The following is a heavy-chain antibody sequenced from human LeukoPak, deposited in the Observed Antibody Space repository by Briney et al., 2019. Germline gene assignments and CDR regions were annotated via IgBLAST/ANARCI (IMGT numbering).Heavy chain of an antibody. CDR2: INHSGST. CDR3: ARRRCSSTSCYKANAFDI. Sequence: SETLSLTCTVSGGSISSYYWSWIRQPPGKGLEWIGEINHSGSTNYNPSLKSRVTISVDTSKNQFSLKLSSVTAADTAVYYCARRRCSSTSCYKANAFDIWGQGTMVTVSS. V-gene: IGHV4-34*01. CDR1: GGSISSYY. D-gene: IGHD2-2*02. J-gene: IGHJ3*02.